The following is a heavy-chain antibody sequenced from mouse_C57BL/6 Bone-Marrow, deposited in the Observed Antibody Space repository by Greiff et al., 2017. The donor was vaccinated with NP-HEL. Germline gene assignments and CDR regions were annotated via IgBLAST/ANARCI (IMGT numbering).Heavy chain of an antibody. D-gene: IGHD1-1*01. Sequence: LVESGAELVKPGASVKLSCTASGFNIKDYYMPWVKQRTEQGLEWIGRIDPEDGETKYAPKFQGKATITADTSSNTAYLQLSILTSEDTAVYYCARPGSSLRWYFDVWGTGTTVTVSS. V-gene: IGHV14-2*01. CDR3: ARPGSSLRWYFDV. CDR1: GFNIKDYY. J-gene: IGHJ1*03. CDR2: IDPEDGET.